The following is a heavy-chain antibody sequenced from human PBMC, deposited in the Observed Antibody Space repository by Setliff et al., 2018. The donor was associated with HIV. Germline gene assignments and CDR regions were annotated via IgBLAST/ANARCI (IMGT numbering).Heavy chain of an antibody. V-gene: IGHV4-31*03. CDR2: IYYSGST. Sequence: KPSETLSLTCTVSGGSISSGGYYWSWIRQHPGKGLEWIGYIYYSGSTYYNPSLKSRVTISVDTSKNQFSLKLSSVTAADTAVYYCARKGEQQLVLWDRRYNWFDPWG. CDR3: ARKGEQQLVLWDRRYNWFDP. CDR1: GGSISSGGYY. J-gene: IGHJ5*02. D-gene: IGHD6-13*01.